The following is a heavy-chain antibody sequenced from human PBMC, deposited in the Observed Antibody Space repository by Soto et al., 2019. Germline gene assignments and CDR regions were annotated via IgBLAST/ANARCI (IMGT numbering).Heavy chain of an antibody. CDR3: ARDMFPSGSYYYYYGMDV. D-gene: IGHD1-26*01. CDR2: INSDGSST. V-gene: IGHV3-74*01. J-gene: IGHJ6*02. Sequence: GGSLRLSCAASGFTFSSYWMHWVRQAPGKGLVWVSRINSDGSSTSYADSVKGRFTISRDNAKNTLYLQMNSLRAEDTAVYYCARDMFPSGSYYYYYGMDVWGQGTTVTVSS. CDR1: GFTFSSYW.